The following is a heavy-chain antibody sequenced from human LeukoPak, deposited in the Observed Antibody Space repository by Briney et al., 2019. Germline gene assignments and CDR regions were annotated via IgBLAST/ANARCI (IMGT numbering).Heavy chain of an antibody. D-gene: IGHD2-2*01. J-gene: IGHJ6*03. CDR1: GFTVSTYS. CDR3: AKPGYCSSTSCYVYYYYMDV. V-gene: IGHV3-23*01. CDR2: ISGSGGST. Sequence: GGSLRLSCAASGFTVSTYSMNWVRQAPGKGLEWVSAISGSGGSTYYADSVKGRFTISRDNSKNTLYLQMNSLRAEDTAVYYCAKPGYCSSTSCYVYYYYMDVWGKGTTVTVSS.